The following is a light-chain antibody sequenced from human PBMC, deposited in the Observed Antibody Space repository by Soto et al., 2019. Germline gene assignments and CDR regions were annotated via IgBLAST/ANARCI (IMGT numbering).Light chain of an antibody. J-gene: IGLJ3*02. CDR2: DAI. Sequence: QFALTQPASVSGSPGQSITISCTGTTGNVGSHNLVSWYQLHPGKAPKLLIYDAIKRPSEISNRFSGSKSGKTASLTISGLQAEDEAEYYCCSYAGRTTWVFGGGTKVTVL. V-gene: IGLV2-23*01. CDR1: TGNVGSHNL. CDR3: CSYAGRTTWV.